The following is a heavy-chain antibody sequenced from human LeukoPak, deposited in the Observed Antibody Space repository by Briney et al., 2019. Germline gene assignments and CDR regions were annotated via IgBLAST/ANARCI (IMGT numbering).Heavy chain of an antibody. CDR2: IIPILGIA. J-gene: IGHJ3*02. Sequence: SVKVSCKASGGTFSSYAISWVRQAPGQGLEWMGRIIPILGIANYAQKFQGRVTITADKSTSTAYMELSSLRSGDTAVYYCARGTYEGIAVAGTAFDIWGQGTMVTVSS. CDR3: ARGTYEGIAVAGTAFDI. V-gene: IGHV1-69*04. D-gene: IGHD6-19*01. CDR1: GGTFSSYA.